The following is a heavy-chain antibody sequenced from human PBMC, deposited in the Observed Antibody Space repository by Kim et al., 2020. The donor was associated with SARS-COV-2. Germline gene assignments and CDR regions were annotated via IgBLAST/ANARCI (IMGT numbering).Heavy chain of an antibody. D-gene: IGHD3-10*01. V-gene: IGHV3-23*01. CDR1: GFTFTDYA. J-gene: IGHJ3*02. CDR3: AKDGGSGKGAFEM. Sequence: GGSLRLSCAASGFTFTDYAMNWVREGPGKGLECVSFISGDGGSKYYGDSVKGRFTISRDNSKNTLFLQMNGLRVEDSAIYYCAKDGGSGKGAFEMWGQGTMVTVSS. CDR2: ISGDGGSK.